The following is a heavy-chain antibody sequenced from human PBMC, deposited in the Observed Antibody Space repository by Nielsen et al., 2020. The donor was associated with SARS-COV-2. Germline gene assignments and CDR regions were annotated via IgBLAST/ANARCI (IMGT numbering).Heavy chain of an antibody. Sequence: GESLKISCAASGFTFSSFSMNWVRQAPGKGLEWVSTISSSGNYIDYADSVKGRFTVSRDNAKNSLYLQMNSLRPEDMAVYFCTRSGGLNDYWGQGTLVTVSS. CDR3: TRSGGLNDY. J-gene: IGHJ4*02. D-gene: IGHD6-25*01. CDR2: ISSSGNYI. V-gene: IGHV3-21*01. CDR1: GFTFSSFS.